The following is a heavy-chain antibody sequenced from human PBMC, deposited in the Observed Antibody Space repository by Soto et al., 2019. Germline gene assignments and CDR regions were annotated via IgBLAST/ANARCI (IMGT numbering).Heavy chain of an antibody. CDR2: MSNTGATT. D-gene: IGHD3-3*01. J-gene: IGHJ6*04. CDR1: GFTFSAYS. CDR3: AKDSVRIRYVEW. V-gene: IGHV3-23*01. Sequence: SCAASGFTFSAYSMSWVRQAPGKGLEWVSVMSNTGATTYHADSVKGRFTISRDNSKNTLYLQMNSLRVEDTAVYYCAKDSVRIRYVEWWGKGPTVTVSS.